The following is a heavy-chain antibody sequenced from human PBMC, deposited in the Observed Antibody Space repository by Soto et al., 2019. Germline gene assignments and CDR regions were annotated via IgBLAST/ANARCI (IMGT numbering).Heavy chain of an antibody. D-gene: IGHD6-19*01. CDR2: IYWDDDK. J-gene: IGHJ4*02. CDR3: PLYYHLTVAASAD. Sequence: QITLKESGPTLVKPTQTLTLTSSFSGFSFTTNGLGVGWIRQPPGKALEWLALIYWDDDKRYSPSLKTRLTITKDSSKHQFVLTMTNMDPVDTATYFCPLYYHLTVAASADWGQGTLVTVSS. V-gene: IGHV2-5*02. CDR1: GFSFTTNGLG.